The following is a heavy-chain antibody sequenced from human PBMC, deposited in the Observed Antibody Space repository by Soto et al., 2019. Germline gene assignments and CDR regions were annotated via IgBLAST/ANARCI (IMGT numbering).Heavy chain of an antibody. CDR2: IIPIFGTA. CDR3: AIEYSSSPPYYPIGY. V-gene: IGHV1-69*13. CDR1: GRTFGSYS. Sequence: VKGSRKASGRTFGSYSISWVRQGPGQGLEWMGGIIPIFGTANYAQKFQGRVTITADESTSTAYMELSSLRSEDTAVYYCAIEYSSSPPYYPIGYWGQGTLVTVSS. J-gene: IGHJ4*02. D-gene: IGHD6-6*01.